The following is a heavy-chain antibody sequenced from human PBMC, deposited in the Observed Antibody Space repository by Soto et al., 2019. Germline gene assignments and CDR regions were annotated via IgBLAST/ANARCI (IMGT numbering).Heavy chain of an antibody. J-gene: IGHJ4*02. Sequence: GASVKVSCKASGYTFTSYAMHWVRQAPGQRLEWMGWINAGNGNTKYSQKFQGRVTITRDTSASTAYMELSSLRSEDTTVYYCARSIVVVTALDYWGQGTLVTSPQ. CDR1: GYTFTSYA. CDR3: ARSIVVVTALDY. D-gene: IGHD2-21*02. V-gene: IGHV1-3*01. CDR2: INAGNGNT.